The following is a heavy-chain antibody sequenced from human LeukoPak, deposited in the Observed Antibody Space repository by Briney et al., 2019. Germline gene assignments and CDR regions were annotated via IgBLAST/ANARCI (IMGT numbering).Heavy chain of an antibody. Sequence: ASVKVSCKSSGYTFTTSYMQWVRQAPGQGLEWMGIINPSGGSTTYAQKFQGRVTMTRDTSTSTVYMELSSLKSEDTAVYYCARVNSGSYHDSSTHYTLRDFYYYGMDVWGQGTTVTVSS. V-gene: IGHV1-46*01. CDR3: ARVNSGSYHDSSTHYTLRDFYYYGMDV. CDR2: INPSGGST. CDR1: GYTFTTSY. D-gene: IGHD3-22*01. J-gene: IGHJ6*02.